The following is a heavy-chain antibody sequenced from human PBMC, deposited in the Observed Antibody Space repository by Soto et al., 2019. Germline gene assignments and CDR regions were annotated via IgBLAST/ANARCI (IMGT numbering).Heavy chain of an antibody. J-gene: IGHJ5*02. V-gene: IGHV3-23*01. D-gene: IGHD3-3*01. CDR1: GFTFSSYA. Sequence: GGSLRLSCAASGFTFSSYAMSWVRQAPGKGLEWVSAISGSGGSTYYADSAKGRFTISRDNSKNTLYLQMNSLRAEDTAVYYCAKDGGSIFGLNNWFDPWGQGTLVTVSS. CDR2: ISGSGGST. CDR3: AKDGGSIFGLNNWFDP.